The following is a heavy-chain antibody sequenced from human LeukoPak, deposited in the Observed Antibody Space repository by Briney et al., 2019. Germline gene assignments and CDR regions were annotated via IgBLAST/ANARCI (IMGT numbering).Heavy chain of an antibody. V-gene: IGHV4-4*09. CDR2: IYTSGST. CDR3: ARHSELLEEDYYYYYIDF. Sequence: SETLSLTCTVSGGSISSYYWSWIRQPPGKGLEWIGYIYTSGSTNYNPSLKSRVTISVDTSKNQFSLKLSSVTAADTAVYYCARHSELLEEDYYYYYIDFWGKGTTVTVSS. D-gene: IGHD1-26*01. CDR1: GGSISSYY. J-gene: IGHJ6*03.